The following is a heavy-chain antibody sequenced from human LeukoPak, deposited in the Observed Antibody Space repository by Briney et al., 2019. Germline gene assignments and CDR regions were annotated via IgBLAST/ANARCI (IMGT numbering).Heavy chain of an antibody. CDR1: GYTFTGYY. CDR2: INPNSGDT. CDR3: ARTLVVINDAFDI. Sequence: ASVKVSCKASGYTFTGYYIHWVRQAPGQGLEWMGWINPNSGDTNYAQKFQGRVSMTGDTSISTAYMELSRLRSDDTAVYYCARTLVVINDAFDIWGQGTMVTVSS. V-gene: IGHV1-2*02. D-gene: IGHD3-22*01. J-gene: IGHJ3*02.